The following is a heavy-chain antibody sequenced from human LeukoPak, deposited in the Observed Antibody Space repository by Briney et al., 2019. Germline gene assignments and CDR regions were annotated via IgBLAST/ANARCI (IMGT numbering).Heavy chain of an antibody. D-gene: IGHD2-2*01. Sequence: SETLSLTCAVYGGSFSGYYWSWIRQPPGKGLEWIGEINHSGSTNHNPSLRSRVTISVDTSKNQFSLKLSSVTAADTAVYYCARRAVVPAAVSYFDNWGQGTLVTVSS. CDR3: ARRAVVPAAVSYFDN. J-gene: IGHJ4*02. V-gene: IGHV4-34*01. CDR2: INHSGST. CDR1: GGSFSGYY.